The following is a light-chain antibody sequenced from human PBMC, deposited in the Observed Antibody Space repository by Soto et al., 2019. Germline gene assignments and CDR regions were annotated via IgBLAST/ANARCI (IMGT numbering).Light chain of an antibody. CDR3: SSYQSSNTLTNV. Sequence: QSVLTQPASVSGSPVQSLTISCTGTSSDVGGYNYVSWYQQHPGKAPKLMIYDVSNRPSGVSNRFSGSKSGNTASLTISGLQAEDDADYYCSSYQSSNTLTNVFGT. J-gene: IGLJ1*01. V-gene: IGLV2-14*01. CDR2: DVS. CDR1: SSDVGGYNY.